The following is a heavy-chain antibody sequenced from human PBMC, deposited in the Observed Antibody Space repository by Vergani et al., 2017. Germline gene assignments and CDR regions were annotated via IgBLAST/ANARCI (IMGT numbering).Heavy chain of an antibody. Sequence: VQLLESGGGLVQPGGSLRLSCAASGFTFSSYGMHWVRQAPGKGLEWVAVIWYDGSNKYYADSVKGRFTISRDNSKNTLYLQMNSLRAEDTAVYYCASPRGGYGSGSHFPGPDYYYIDVWGKGTTVTVSS. CDR3: ASPRGGYGSGSHFPGPDYYYIDV. J-gene: IGHJ6*03. V-gene: IGHV3-33*08. D-gene: IGHD3-10*01. CDR1: GFTFSSYG. CDR2: IWYDGSNK.